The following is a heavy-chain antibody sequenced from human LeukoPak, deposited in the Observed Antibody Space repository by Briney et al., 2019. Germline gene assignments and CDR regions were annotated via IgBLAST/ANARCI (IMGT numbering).Heavy chain of an antibody. Sequence: ESSETLSLTCTVSGGSISSSSYYWGWIRQPPGKGLEWIGSIYYSGSTYYNPSLKSRVTISVDTSKNQFSLKLSSVTAADTAVYYCARDSEPYSGSQVDAFDIWGQGTMVTVSS. D-gene: IGHD1-26*01. J-gene: IGHJ3*02. CDR3: ARDSEPYSGSQVDAFDI. V-gene: IGHV4-39*07. CDR2: IYYSGST. CDR1: GGSISSSSYY.